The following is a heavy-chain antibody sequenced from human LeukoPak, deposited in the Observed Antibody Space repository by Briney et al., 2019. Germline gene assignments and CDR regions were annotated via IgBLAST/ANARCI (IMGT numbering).Heavy chain of an antibody. CDR2: IIPVLGVS. V-gene: IGHV1-69*04. J-gene: IGHJ4*02. CDR1: GGSFSSYV. CDR3: ARDQPGVAVAAFFDY. Sequence: SVKVSCKASGGSFSSYVITWVRQAPGQGLEWMGRIIPVLGVSNFAQKFQGRVTMTRDTSTSTVYMELSSLRSEDTAVYYCARDQPGVAVAAFFDYWGQGTLVTVSS. D-gene: IGHD6-19*01.